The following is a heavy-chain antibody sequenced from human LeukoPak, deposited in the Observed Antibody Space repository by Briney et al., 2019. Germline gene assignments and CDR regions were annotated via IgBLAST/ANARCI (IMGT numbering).Heavy chain of an antibody. CDR2: IYYSGST. Sequence: PSETLSLTCTVSGGSISSGGYYWSWIRQHPGKGLEWIGYIYYSGSTYYNPSLKSRVTISVDTSKNQFSLKLSSVTAADTAVYYCARDNPYGGNSAYDAFDIWGQGTMVTVSS. D-gene: IGHD4-23*01. CDR1: GGSISSGGYY. V-gene: IGHV4-31*03. J-gene: IGHJ3*02. CDR3: ARDNPYGGNSAYDAFDI.